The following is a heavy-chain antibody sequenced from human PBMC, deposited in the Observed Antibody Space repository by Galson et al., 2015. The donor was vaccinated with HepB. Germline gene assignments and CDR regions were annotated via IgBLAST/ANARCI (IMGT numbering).Heavy chain of an antibody. D-gene: IGHD5-12*01. CDR3: VFLRGYDLKPLDY. CDR1: GDSVSSNSVA. Sequence: CAISGDSVSSNSVAWNWIRQSPSRGLEWLGRTYYRSKWSSDYAVSVQGRISISLDTSKNQLSLQLNSVTPEDTAVYYCVFLRGYDLKPLDYWGQGTLVTVSS. CDR2: TYYRSKWSS. V-gene: IGHV6-1*01. J-gene: IGHJ4*02.